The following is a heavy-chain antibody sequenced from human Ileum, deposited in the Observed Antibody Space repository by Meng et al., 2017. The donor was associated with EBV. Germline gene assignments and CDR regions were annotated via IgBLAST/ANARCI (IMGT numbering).Heavy chain of an antibody. CDR2: ICYTDYT. J-gene: IGHJ4*02. Sequence: QLLFQVWGPGLVKPSETTSLTFSVSCGSLSSSNYCWGWIRQPPGKGLEWIQSICYTDYTYYNPSLKSRVTISADKSKNQFSLRLNSLTAADTAVYYCAMGPDYAKTGYWGQGTLVTVSS. V-gene: IGHV4-39*05. CDR3: AMGPDYAKTGY. D-gene: IGHD4-17*01. CDR1: CGSLSSSNYC.